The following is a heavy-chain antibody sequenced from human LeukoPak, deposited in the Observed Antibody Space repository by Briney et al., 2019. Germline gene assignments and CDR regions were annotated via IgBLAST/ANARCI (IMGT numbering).Heavy chain of an antibody. V-gene: IGHV1-18*04. CDR3: ARDLGGIAAAVGAFDI. Sequence: GASVKVSCKASGYTFTSYGISWVRQAPGQGLEWMGWISAYNGNTNYAQKLQGRVTMTTDTSTSTAYMELRSLRSDDTAVYYCARDLGGIAAAVGAFDIWGQGTMVTVSS. J-gene: IGHJ3*02. CDR1: GYTFTSYG. CDR2: ISAYNGNT. D-gene: IGHD6-13*01.